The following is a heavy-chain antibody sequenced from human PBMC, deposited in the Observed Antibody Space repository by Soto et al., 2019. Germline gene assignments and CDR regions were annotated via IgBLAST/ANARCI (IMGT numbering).Heavy chain of an antibody. CDR1: AFTFRNYW. J-gene: IGHJ4*02. CDR3: ARATSSTSGAIDY. Sequence: EVQLVESGGGLVQPGGSLRLSCAASAFTFRNYWMSWVRQAPGKGLECVAKIKEGGSEKYYVDSVKGRFTISRDNAENSLYLQMNSLTVEDTAVYYCARATSSTSGAIDYWGQGTLVTVSS. V-gene: IGHV3-7*04. D-gene: IGHD2-2*01. CDR2: IKEGGSEK.